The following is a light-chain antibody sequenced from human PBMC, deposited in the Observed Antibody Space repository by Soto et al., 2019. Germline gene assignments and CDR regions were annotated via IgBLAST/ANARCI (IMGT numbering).Light chain of an antibody. CDR2: DVS. CDR3: CSYAGTYIWV. Sequence: QSALTQPRSVSGSPGQSVTISCTGTSGDVGGYNYVSWYQQRPGEAPELMIYDVSKRPSGVPDRFSGSKSGNTASLTISGLQAEDEADYYCCSYAGTYIWVFGGGTKMTVL. V-gene: IGLV2-11*01. J-gene: IGLJ3*02. CDR1: SGDVGGYNY.